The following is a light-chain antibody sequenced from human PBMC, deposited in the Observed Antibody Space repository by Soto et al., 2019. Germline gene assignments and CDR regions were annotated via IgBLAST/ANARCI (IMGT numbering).Light chain of an antibody. Sequence: EIVLTQSPGTLSLSPGERATLSCRASQSVSSSYLGWYQQKPGQAPRLLISDASSRATGIPDRFSGSGSGTDFTLTISRLEPEDFAVYYCQQFHTFGGGTKVEIK. CDR3: QQFHT. J-gene: IGKJ4*01. V-gene: IGKV3-20*01. CDR2: DAS. CDR1: QSVSSSY.